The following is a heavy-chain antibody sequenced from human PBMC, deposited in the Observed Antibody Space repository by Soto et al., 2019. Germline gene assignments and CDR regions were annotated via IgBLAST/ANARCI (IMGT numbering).Heavy chain of an antibody. CDR3: ARMRGGCNTIRCYADYFDY. CDR1: DFSTRVC. J-gene: IGHJ4*02. V-gene: IGHV2-26*01. Sequence: QVTLQESGPVVVKPTETLTLTCSVSDFSTRVCGGWLRQPPGKALEWLAHICSNGEKSFRTSLNSRLTVSKDTSNSQVVLTLTNMDPADTATYFCARMRGGCNTIRCYADYFDYWGLGTLVSVSS. D-gene: IGHD2-2*01. CDR2: ICSNGEK.